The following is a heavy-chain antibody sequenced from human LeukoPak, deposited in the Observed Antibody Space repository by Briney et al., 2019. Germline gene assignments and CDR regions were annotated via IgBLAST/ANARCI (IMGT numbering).Heavy chain of an antibody. CDR2: IIPIFGTA. J-gene: IGHJ4*02. CDR1: GGTFSSYA. Sequence: ASVKVSCKASGGTFSSYAISWVRQAPGQGLEWMGGIIPIFGTANYARKFQGRVTITADESTSTAYMELSSLRSEDTAVYYCARDGGNWGFQGSFDYWGQGTLVTVSS. V-gene: IGHV1-69*01. CDR3: ARDGGNWGFQGSFDY. D-gene: IGHD7-27*01.